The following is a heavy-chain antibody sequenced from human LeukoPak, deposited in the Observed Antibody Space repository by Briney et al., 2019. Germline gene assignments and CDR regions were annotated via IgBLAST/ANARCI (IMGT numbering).Heavy chain of an antibody. D-gene: IGHD3-16*02. J-gene: IGHJ5*02. CDR1: GFTVSSNY. CDR3: ARDNSYYDYVWGSYRPNWFDP. CDR2: IYSGGST. V-gene: IGHV3-53*01. Sequence: GGSLRLSCAASGFTVSSNYMSWVRQAPGKGLEWVSVIYSGGSTYYADSVKGRFTISRDNSKNTLYLQMNSLRAEDTAVYYCARDNSYYDYVWGSYRPNWFDPWGQETLVTVSS.